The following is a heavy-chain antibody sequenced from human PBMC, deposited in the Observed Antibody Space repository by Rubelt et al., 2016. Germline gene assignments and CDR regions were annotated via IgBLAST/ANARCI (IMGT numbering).Heavy chain of an antibody. J-gene: IGHJ4*02. CDR3: ARAPIAAAGIHY. CDR1: GGSFSGYY. V-gene: IGHV4-34*01. CDR2: INHSGST. Sequence: QVQLQQWGAGLLKPSETLSLTCAVYGGSFSGYYWSWIRQPPGEGLEWIGEINHSGSTNYNPSLKSRVTISVDTSKNQVSLKLRSVTAADRAVYYCARAPIAAAGIHYWGQGTLVTVSS. D-gene: IGHD6-13*01.